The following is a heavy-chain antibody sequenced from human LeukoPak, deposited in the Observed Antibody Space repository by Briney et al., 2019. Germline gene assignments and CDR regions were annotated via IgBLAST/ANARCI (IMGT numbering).Heavy chain of an antibody. CDR3: AKDPGVVPAHYFDY. D-gene: IGHD2-2*01. J-gene: IGHJ4*02. Sequence: GGSVRLSCAASGFTFSSYGMNWVRQAPGKGLEWVSGTGSTGVSTFYADSVKGRFTVSRDNSKNTLSLQMNSLRAEDTAVYYCAKDPGVVPAHYFDYWGQGTLVTVSS. V-gene: IGHV3-23*01. CDR2: TGSTGVST. CDR1: GFTFSSYG.